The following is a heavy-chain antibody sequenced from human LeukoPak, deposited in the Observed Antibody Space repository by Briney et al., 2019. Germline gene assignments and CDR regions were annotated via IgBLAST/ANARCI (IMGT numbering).Heavy chain of an antibody. V-gene: IGHV4-59*08. CDR1: GGSISSYY. CDR2: IYYSGST. CDR3: ARHFWVAYFDY. J-gene: IGHJ4*02. Sequence: PSETLSLTCTVSGGSISSYYWSWIRQPPGKGLEWIGYIYYSGSTNYNPSLKSRVTISVDTSKNQFSLKLSSVTAADTAVYYCARHFWVAYFDYWGQGTLVTVSS. D-gene: IGHD3-3*01.